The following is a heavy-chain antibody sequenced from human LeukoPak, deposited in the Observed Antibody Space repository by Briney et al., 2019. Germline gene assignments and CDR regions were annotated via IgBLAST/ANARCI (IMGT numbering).Heavy chain of an antibody. CDR1: GGSISSYY. V-gene: IGHV4-59*08. CDR3: ARAEGELPLDY. J-gene: IGHJ4*02. D-gene: IGHD1-26*01. Sequence: PSETLSLTCTVSGGSISSYYWSWIRQPPGKGLEWIGYIYYSGSTNYNPSLKSRVTISVDTSKNQFSLKLSSVTAADTAVYYCARAEGELPLDYWGQGTLVTVSS. CDR2: IYYSGST.